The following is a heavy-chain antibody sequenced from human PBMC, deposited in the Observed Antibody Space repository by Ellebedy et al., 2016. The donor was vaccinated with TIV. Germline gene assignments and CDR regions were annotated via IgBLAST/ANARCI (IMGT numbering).Heavy chain of an antibody. CDR3: ARDEGATLDNALDV. CDR1: GGTFSSYA. CDR2: IIPIFGTA. Sequence: SVKVSXKASGGTFSSYAISWVRQAPGQGLEWMGGIIPIFGTANYAQKFQGRVTITADKSTSTAFMELRSLRPDDTAVYYCARDEGATLDNALDVWGQGTAVTVSA. V-gene: IGHV1-69*06. D-gene: IGHD2/OR15-2a*01. J-gene: IGHJ3*01.